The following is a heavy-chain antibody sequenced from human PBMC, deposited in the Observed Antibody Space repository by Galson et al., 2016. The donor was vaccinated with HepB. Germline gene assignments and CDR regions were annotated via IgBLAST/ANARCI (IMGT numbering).Heavy chain of an antibody. J-gene: IGHJ6*04. CDR1: GFTFGSYE. CDR2: ISFDGSGE. V-gene: IGHV3-33*01. CDR3: ARDPPGSDYGLDV. Sequence: LRLSCATSGFTFGSYEMHWVRQPPGKGLEWVAIISFDGSGEKYADSVKGRFTISRDNFQSTLFLQMSSLRVEDTAVYYCARDPPGSDYGLDVWGKGTTVTVSS.